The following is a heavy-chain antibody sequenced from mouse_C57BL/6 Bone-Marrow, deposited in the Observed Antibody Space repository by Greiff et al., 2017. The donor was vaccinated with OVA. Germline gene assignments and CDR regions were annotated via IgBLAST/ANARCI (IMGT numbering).Heavy chain of an antibody. J-gene: IGHJ2*01. CDR1: GFTFSDYG. CDR3: ARRYYGSRGLFDY. V-gene: IGHV5-17*01. Sequence: EVKLQESGGGLVKPGGSLKLSCAASGFTFSDYGMHWVRQAPEKGLEWVAYISSGSSTIYYADTVKGRFTISRDNAKNTLFLQMTSLRSEDTAMYYGARRYYGSRGLFDYWGQGTTLTVSS. CDR2: ISSGSSTI. D-gene: IGHD1-1*01.